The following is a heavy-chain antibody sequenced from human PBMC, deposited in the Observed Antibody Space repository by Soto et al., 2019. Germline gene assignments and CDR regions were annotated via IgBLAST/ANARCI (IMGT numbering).Heavy chain of an antibody. V-gene: IGHV1-69*02. Sequence: QVQLVQSGAEVKKPGSSVKVSCKASGGTFSSYTISWVRQAPGQGLEWMGRIIPILGIANYAQKFQGRVTITAAKSTSTAYMELSSLRSEDTAVYYCARGPKHTHLNWFDPWGQGTLVTVSS. CDR2: IIPILGIA. CDR1: GGTFSSYT. CDR3: ARGPKHTHLNWFDP. J-gene: IGHJ5*02.